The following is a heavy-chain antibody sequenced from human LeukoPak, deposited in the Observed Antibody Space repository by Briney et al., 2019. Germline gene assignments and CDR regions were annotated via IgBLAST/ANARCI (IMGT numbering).Heavy chain of an antibody. CDR2: MNPNSGNT. D-gene: IGHD3-10*01. V-gene: IGHV1-8*02. CDR1: GYTFTSYG. Sequence: ASVKVSCKASGYTFTSYGINWVRQATGQGLEWMGWMNPNSGNTAYAQKFQGRVTMTRNTSISTAYMELSSLRSEYTAAYYCARRYGSGGYYYYYYIDVWDKGTTVTIPS. CDR3: ARRYGSGGYYYYYYIDV. J-gene: IGHJ6*03.